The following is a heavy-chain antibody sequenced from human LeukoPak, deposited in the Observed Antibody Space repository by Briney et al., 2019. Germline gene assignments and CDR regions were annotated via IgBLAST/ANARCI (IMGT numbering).Heavy chain of an antibody. CDR2: IKSKTDGGTT. CDR1: GLTFSPAW. D-gene: IGHD2-15*01. CDR3: TTGVMVVAATAFDY. J-gene: IGHJ4*02. Sequence: PGGSLRLSCAASGLTFSPAWMNWVRQAPGKGLEWVGRIKSKTDGGTTDYAAPVKGRFTISRDDSKNTLYLQMNSLKTEDTAVYYCTTGVMVVAATAFDYWGQGTLVTVSS. V-gene: IGHV3-15*01.